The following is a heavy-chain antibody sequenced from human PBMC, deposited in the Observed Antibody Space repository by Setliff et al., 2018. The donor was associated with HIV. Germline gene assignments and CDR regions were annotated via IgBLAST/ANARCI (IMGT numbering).Heavy chain of an antibody. CDR3: ASRRGVEFYFDI. J-gene: IGHJ4*02. V-gene: IGHV4-34*01. CDR1: GQSISGYY. Sequence: ETLSLTCAVYGQSISGYYWSWIRQTPGKGLEWIGEINHGGGTNYNPSLKSRVTISVGSSYNHFSLKLSSVTAADTGVYYCASRRGVEFYFDIWGQGTPVTVSS. CDR2: INHGGGT. D-gene: IGHD3-10*01.